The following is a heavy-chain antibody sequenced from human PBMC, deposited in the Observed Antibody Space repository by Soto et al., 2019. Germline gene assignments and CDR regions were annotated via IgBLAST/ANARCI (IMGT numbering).Heavy chain of an antibody. J-gene: IGHJ4*02. D-gene: IGHD3-3*01. CDR3: AKSGRFLEWPFFDY. CDR2: ISWNSGSI. V-gene: IGHV3-9*01. CDR1: GFTFDDYA. Sequence: GGSLRLSCAASGFTFDDYAMHWVRQAPGKGLEWVSGISWNSGSIGYADSVKGRFTISRDNAKNSLYLQMNSLRAEDTALYYCAKSGRFLEWPFFDYWGQGTLVTVSS.